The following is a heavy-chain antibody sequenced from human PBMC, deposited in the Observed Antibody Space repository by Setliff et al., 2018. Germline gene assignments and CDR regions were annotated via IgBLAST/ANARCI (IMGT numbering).Heavy chain of an antibody. CDR3: ARAGGSGWYFDAFDI. V-gene: IGHV1-2*04. CDR2: INPNSGGT. D-gene: IGHD6-19*01. CDR1: GYTFTAYH. Sequence: GASVKVSCKASGYTFTAYHMHWVRQAPGQGLEWMGWINPNSGGTNYAQKFQGWVTMTRDTSISTAYMELSRLRSDDTAVYYCARAGGSGWYFDAFDIWGQGTMVTVSS. J-gene: IGHJ3*02.